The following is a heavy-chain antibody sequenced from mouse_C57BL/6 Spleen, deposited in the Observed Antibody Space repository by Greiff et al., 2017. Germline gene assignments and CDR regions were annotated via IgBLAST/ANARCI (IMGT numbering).Heavy chain of an antibody. CDR2: IYPGDGDT. V-gene: IGHV1-80*01. CDR1: GYAFSSYW. J-gene: IGHJ4*01. CDR3: TRGRFAMDY. Sequence: QVQLKESGAELVKPGASVKISCKASGYAFSSYWLNWVKQRPGRGLEWIGQIYPGDGDTNYNGKFKGKATLTADKSSSTAYMQLSSLTSEDSAVYCCTRGRFAMDYWGQGTSVTVSS.